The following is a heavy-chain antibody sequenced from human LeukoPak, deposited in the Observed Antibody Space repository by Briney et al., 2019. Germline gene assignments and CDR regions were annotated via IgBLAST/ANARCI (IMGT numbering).Heavy chain of an antibody. D-gene: IGHD6-6*01. V-gene: IGHV5-51*01. CDR2: IYPGDSDT. J-gene: IGHJ5*02. CDR3: AREGAIAARPLAVAYEFDP. CDR1: GSSFTSYW. Sequence: GESLQISCQGSGSSFTSYWIGWVRPLPGKGLEWMGIIYPGDSDTRYSPSFQGQVTISADKSISTAYLQWSSLKASDTAMYYCAREGAIAARPLAVAYEFDPWGQGTLVTVSS.